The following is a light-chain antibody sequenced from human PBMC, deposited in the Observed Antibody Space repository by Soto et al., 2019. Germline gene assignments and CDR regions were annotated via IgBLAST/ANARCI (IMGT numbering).Light chain of an antibody. CDR3: QQYSTFWT. J-gene: IGKJ1*01. CDR2: GAS. CDR1: QSVRSN. Sequence: EIVMPPSPATLSVSPVERATLSCRASQSVRSNLAWYQQKPGQSPRLLIYGASTRATGIPARFSGSGSGTDFTLTISSLQPDDIATYYCQQYSTFWTVGQGTKVDIK. V-gene: IGKV3-15*01.